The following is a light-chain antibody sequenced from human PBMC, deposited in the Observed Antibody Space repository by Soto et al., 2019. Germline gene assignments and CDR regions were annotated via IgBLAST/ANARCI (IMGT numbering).Light chain of an antibody. CDR3: ASHAGRKNII. CDR2: EVN. CDR1: SSDVGGYKY. Sequence: QSALTQPRSVSGSPGQSVTISCTGTSSDVGGYKYVSWYQQKPGKAPKLMIYEVNKRPSGVPDRFSGSKSGNTASLTVSGLQAEDEADYYCASHAGRKNIIFGGGTKLTVL. J-gene: IGLJ2*01. V-gene: IGLV2-11*01.